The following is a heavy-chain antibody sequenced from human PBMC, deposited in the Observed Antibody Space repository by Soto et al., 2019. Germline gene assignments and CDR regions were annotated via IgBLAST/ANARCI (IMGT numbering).Heavy chain of an antibody. CDR1: GFTFSSHA. Sequence: GGSLRLSCAASGFTFSSHAMHWVRQAPGKGLDWVAVISFDASENYYADSVKGRFTISRDNSQNTLFLQMNSVRPDDTAVYYCAKEAPTAAAIEFSWFDHWGQGTLVTVSS. CDR3: AKEAPTAAAIEFSWFDH. CDR2: ISFDASEN. D-gene: IGHD2-2*01. V-gene: IGHV3-30-3*01. J-gene: IGHJ5*02.